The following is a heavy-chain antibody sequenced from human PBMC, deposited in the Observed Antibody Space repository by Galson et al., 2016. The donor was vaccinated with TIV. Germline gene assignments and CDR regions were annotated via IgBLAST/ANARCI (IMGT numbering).Heavy chain of an antibody. V-gene: IGHV3-30*03. CDR2: ISYDGSDK. CDR1: GFTFNGYG. CDR3: ARVDKSYHMDV. J-gene: IGHJ6*03. D-gene: IGHD3-16*02. Sequence: SLRLSCAASGFTFNGYGFHWVRQAPGKGLEWVAFISYDGSDKSYADSLKGRFTISRDKSKNTLHLQMNSLRAEDTALYYCARVDKSYHMDVWGKGTTVTVSS.